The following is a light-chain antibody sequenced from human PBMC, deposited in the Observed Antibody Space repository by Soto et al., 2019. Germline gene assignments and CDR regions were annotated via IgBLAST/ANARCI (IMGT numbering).Light chain of an antibody. V-gene: IGLV3-1*01. Sequence: SYDLTQPPSVSVSPGQTASITCSGDKLGDKYACWYQQKPGQSPVLGIYQDSKRPSGIPERFSGSNSGNTATLTISGTQAMDEADYYCQAWDSSTAVFGTGTKVTVL. CDR3: QAWDSSTAV. CDR1: KLGDKY. CDR2: QDS. J-gene: IGLJ1*01.